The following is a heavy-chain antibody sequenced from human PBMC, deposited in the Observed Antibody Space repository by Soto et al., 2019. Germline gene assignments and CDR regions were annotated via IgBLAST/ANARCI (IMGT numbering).Heavy chain of an antibody. CDR2: IKPSGST. D-gene: IGHD3-9*01. CDR3: ARGLCYDMLTGYSPYYFDY. Sequence: QVQLQQWGAGLLKPSETLSLTCAVYGGSFSGYYWSWIRQPPGKGLEWIGEIKPSGSTNYNPSPKSRVTISVDTSKNQFSLKLSSVTAADTAVYYCARGLCYDMLTGYSPYYFDYWGQGTLVTVSS. CDR1: GGSFSGYY. J-gene: IGHJ4*02. V-gene: IGHV4-34*01.